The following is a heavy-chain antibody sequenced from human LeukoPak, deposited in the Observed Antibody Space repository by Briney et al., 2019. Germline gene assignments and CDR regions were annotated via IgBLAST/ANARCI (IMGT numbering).Heavy chain of an antibody. CDR3: TTQYSGSYYWLWDV. V-gene: IGHV3-23*01. Sequence: GGSLRLSCAASGFTFSSYAMSWVRQAPGKGLEWVSAISGSGGSTYYADSVKGRFTISRDNPKNTLYLQMNSLKTEDTAVYYCTTQYSGSYYWLWDVWGQGTTVTVSS. CDR1: GFTFSSYA. CDR2: ISGSGGST. D-gene: IGHD1-26*01. J-gene: IGHJ6*02.